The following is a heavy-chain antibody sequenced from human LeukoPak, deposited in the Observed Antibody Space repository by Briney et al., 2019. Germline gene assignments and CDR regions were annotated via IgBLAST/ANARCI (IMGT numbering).Heavy chain of an antibody. CDR1: GFTFSSYW. Sequence: SGGSLRLSCAASGFTFSSYWMHWVRQAPGKGLVWVSRINSGGSSTSYADSVKGRFTISRDNAKNKLYLQMNSLRAEDTAVYYCARASWPGSFDIWGQGTMVTVSS. CDR3: ARASWPGSFDI. V-gene: IGHV3-74*01. J-gene: IGHJ3*02. CDR2: INSGGSST.